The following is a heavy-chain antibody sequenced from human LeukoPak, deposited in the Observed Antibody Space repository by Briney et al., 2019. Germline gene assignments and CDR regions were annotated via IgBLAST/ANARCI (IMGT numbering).Heavy chain of an antibody. V-gene: IGHV4-59*01. CDR1: GGSISSYY. CDR3: ARSTTYYYDSSGYSELYYFDY. CDR2: TYYSGST. J-gene: IGHJ4*02. Sequence: SETLSLTCTVSGGSISSYYWSWIRQPPGKGLEWIGYTYYSGSTNYNPSLKSRVTISVDTSKNQFSLKLSSVTAADTAVYYCARSTTYYYDSSGYSELYYFDYWGQGTLVTVSS. D-gene: IGHD3-22*01.